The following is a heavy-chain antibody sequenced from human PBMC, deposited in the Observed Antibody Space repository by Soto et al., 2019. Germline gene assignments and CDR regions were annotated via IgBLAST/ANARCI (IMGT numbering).Heavy chain of an antibody. V-gene: IGHV4-34*01. D-gene: IGHD1-1*01. J-gene: IGHJ4*02. Sequence: PSETLSLTCSVYGGSFSVDQWNWIRQSPGQGLEWIGEINHSGTTKYNPSLESRINLSVDTSKKQFSLKMFSVSAAATAIYYCERGWRLEPRGPGTEVTVFS. CDR3: ERGWRLEP. CDR1: GGSFSVDQ. CDR2: INHSGTT.